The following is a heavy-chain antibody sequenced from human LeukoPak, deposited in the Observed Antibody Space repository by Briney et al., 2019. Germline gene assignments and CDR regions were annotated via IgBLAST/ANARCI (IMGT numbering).Heavy chain of an antibody. J-gene: IGHJ6*03. CDR3: ARLIRTKYFDWLGYYYYYMDV. D-gene: IGHD3-9*01. CDR1: GGSFSGYY. Sequence: SETLSLTCAVYGGSFSGYYWSWIRQPPGKGLEWIGEINHSGSTNYNPSLKSRVTIAVDTSKNQFSRKLSSVTAADTAVYYCARLIRTKYFDWLGYYYYYMDVWGKGTTVTISS. CDR2: INHSGST. V-gene: IGHV4-34*01.